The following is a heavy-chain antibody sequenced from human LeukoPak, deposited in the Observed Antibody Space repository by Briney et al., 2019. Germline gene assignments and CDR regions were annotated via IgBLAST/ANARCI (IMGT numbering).Heavy chain of an antibody. V-gene: IGHV3-30-3*01. CDR3: ARAHPAAGLDY. J-gene: IGHJ4*02. Sequence: GGSLRLSCAASGFTFSSYAMHWVRQAPGKGLEWVAVISYDGSNKYYADSVKGRFTISRNNSKNTLYLQMNSLRAEDTAVYYCARAHPAAGLDYWGQGTLVTVSS. CDR1: GFTFSSYA. D-gene: IGHD6-13*01. CDR2: ISYDGSNK.